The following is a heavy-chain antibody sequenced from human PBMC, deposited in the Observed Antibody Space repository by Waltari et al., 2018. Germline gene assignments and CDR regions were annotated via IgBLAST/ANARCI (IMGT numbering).Heavy chain of an antibody. V-gene: IGHV4-4*02. CDR1: GGSISSSNW. CDR2: IYHSGST. Sequence: QVQLQESGPGLVKPSGTLSLTCAVSGGSISSSNWWSWVRQPPGKGLEWIGEIYHSGSTNYNRSLKSRVTISVDKSKNQFSLKLSSVTAADTAVYYCARDLSIAVAGSNYYYYGMDVWGQGTTVTVSS. J-gene: IGHJ6*02. CDR3: ARDLSIAVAGSNYYYYGMDV. D-gene: IGHD6-19*01.